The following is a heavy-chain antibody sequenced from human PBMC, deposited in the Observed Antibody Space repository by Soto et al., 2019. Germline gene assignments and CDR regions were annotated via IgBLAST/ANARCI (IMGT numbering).Heavy chain of an antibody. J-gene: IGHJ6*02. CDR3: ARIRIGTPPYYYYYYGMDV. D-gene: IGHD1-1*01. Sequence: GASVKVSCKASGYTFTSYAMHWVRQAPGQRLEWMGWINAGNGNTKYSQKFQGRVTITRDTSASTAYMELSSLRSEDTAVYYCARIRIGTPPYYYYYYGMDVWGQGTTVTVSS. V-gene: IGHV1-3*01. CDR1: GYTFTSYA. CDR2: INAGNGNT.